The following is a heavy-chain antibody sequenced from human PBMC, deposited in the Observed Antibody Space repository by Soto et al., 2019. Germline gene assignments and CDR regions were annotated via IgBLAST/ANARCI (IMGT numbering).Heavy chain of an antibody. Sequence: EVQLVESGGGLVQPGESLRLSCAASGFTFSDHWMSWVRQAPGKGLECVANIKTDGSELYYVDPVKGRFTISRDNAKNSLYLQKNSLRAEDTAVYYCASSMGGGGNDYWGQGTLVSVSS. CDR2: IKTDGSEL. CDR3: ASSMGGGGNDY. V-gene: IGHV3-7*05. J-gene: IGHJ4*02. CDR1: GFTFSDHW. D-gene: IGHD3-10*01.